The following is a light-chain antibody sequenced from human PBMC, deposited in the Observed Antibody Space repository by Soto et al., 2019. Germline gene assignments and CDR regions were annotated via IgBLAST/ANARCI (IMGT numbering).Light chain of an antibody. CDR3: QQYGGSIT. J-gene: IGKJ5*01. CDR2: DAS. Sequence: DIVLTQSPGTLSLSPGERATLSCRASQSVSSSYLAWFQQKPGQAPRLLIYDASSRATGISDRFSGSGSGTDFTLTISRLEPEDLAVYYCQQYGGSITFGQGTRLEIK. CDR1: QSVSSSY. V-gene: IGKV3-20*01.